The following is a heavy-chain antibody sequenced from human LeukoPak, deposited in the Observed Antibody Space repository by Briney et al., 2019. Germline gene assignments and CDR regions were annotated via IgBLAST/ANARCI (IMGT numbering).Heavy chain of an antibody. J-gene: IGHJ5*02. D-gene: IGHD3-3*02. CDR3: ARGISSRSFDP. CDR2: TYYRSKWYN. CDR1: GDSVSSDSVA. Sequence: SQTLSLTCAISGDSVSSDSVAWNWIRQSPSRGLEWLGRTYYRSKWYNDYVVSVKSRMTINPDTSKNQFSLQLNSVTPEDTAVYYCARGISSRSFDPWGQGTLVTVSS. V-gene: IGHV6-1*01.